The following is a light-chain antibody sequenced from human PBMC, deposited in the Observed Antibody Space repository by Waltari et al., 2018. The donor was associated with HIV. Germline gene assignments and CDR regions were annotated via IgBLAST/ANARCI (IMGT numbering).Light chain of an antibody. CDR1: QSVSSRN. V-gene: IGKV3-20*01. J-gene: IGKJ2*01. Sequence: EIVLTQSPGTLSLSPGERATLSCRASQSVSSRNLAWYQQKPGQAPRLLIYGASSRATGIPDRFGGSWSGTDFTLTISRLEPEDFAVYYCQQYGSSPLYTFGQGTKLEIK. CDR3: QQYGSSPLYT. CDR2: GAS.